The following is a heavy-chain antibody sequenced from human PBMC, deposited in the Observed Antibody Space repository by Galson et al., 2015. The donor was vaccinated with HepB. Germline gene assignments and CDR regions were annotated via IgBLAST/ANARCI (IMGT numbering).Heavy chain of an antibody. D-gene: IGHD3-22*01. CDR3: SRNDPRHADSSGYYFQGWYFDL. J-gene: IGHJ2*01. CDR1: GFSVVDYA. Sequence: SLRLSCARSGFSVVDYAMTWFRQAPGKGLEWLGFIRDDVHGGSTEHAASVEGRFTISRDDSRTIVYLQMNSLKTEDTAVYYCSRNDPRHADSSGYYFQGWYFDLWGRGTLVTVSS. CDR2: IRDDVHGGST. V-gene: IGHV3-49*03.